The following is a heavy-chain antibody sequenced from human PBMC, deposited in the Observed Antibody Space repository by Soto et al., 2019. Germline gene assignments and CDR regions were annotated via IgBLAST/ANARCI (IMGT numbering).Heavy chain of an antibody. J-gene: IGHJ4*02. CDR1: GYTFTSYG. Sequence: ASVKVSCKASGYTFTSYGISWVRQAPGQGLEWMGWISAYNGNTNYAQKLQGRVTMTTDTSTSTAYMELRSLRSDDTAVYYCNLAARPLNPFDYWGQGTLVTVSS. V-gene: IGHV1-18*01. CDR2: ISAYNGNT. CDR3: NLAARPLNPFDY. D-gene: IGHD6-6*01.